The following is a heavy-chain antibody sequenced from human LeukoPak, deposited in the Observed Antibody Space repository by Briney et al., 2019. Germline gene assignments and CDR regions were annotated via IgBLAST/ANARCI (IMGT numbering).Heavy chain of an antibody. V-gene: IGHV4-59*08. CDR3: ARLYYAGGGYYSYMDV. CDR1: GGSISSYY. CDR2: IYNSGST. J-gene: IGHJ6*03. D-gene: IGHD1-26*01. Sequence: KPSETLSLTCTVSGGSISSYYWSWIRQPPGKGLEWIGYIYNSGSTNYNPSLKSRVTISVDTSKNQFSLKLSSVTAADTAVYYCARLYYAGGGYYSYMDVWGKGTTVTVSS.